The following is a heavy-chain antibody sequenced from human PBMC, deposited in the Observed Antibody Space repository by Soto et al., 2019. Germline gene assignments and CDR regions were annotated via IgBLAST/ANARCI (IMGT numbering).Heavy chain of an antibody. V-gene: IGHV2-70*04. CDR3: ARSSPYSSSFYFDY. CDR1: GFSLSTSGMQ. D-gene: IGHD6-6*01. Sequence: SGPTLVNPTQTLTLTCTFSGFSLSTSGMQVSWIRQPPGKALEWLARIDWDDDKFYSTSLKTRLTISKDTSKNQVVLTMTNMDPVDTATYYCARSSPYSSSFYFDYWGQGTLVTVSS. J-gene: IGHJ4*02. CDR2: IDWDDDK.